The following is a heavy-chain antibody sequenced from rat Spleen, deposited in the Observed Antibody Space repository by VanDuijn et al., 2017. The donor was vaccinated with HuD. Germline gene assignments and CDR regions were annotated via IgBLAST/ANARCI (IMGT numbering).Heavy chain of an antibody. D-gene: IGHD1-12*02. V-gene: IGHV5S23*01. J-gene: IGHJ2*01. CDR1: GFTFSDYN. Sequence: EVQLVESGGGLVQPGRSLKLSCEASGFTFSDYNMAWVRQAPTKGLEWVTSISPSGATTNYRDSVKGRFTISRDNAKSTLYLQRDSLRSEDTANDYCARHRMLVLITPFDYWGQGVMVTVSS. CDR2: ISPSGATT. CDR3: ARHRMLVLITPFDY.